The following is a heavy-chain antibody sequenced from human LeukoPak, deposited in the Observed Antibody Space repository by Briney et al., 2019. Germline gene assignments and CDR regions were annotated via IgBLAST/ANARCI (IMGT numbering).Heavy chain of an antibody. J-gene: IGHJ4*02. CDR2: VSSSGKTI. Sequence: GGSLRLSCEASGFTFSSYEMNWVRQAPGKGLEWVSYVSSSGKTIYYADSTKGRFTVSRDNAKNSLYLQMNSLRAEDTAVYYCATTSIAAAVPGCFDYWGQGTLVTVFS. D-gene: IGHD6-13*01. CDR1: GFTFSSYE. V-gene: IGHV3-48*03. CDR3: ATTSIAAAVPGCFDY.